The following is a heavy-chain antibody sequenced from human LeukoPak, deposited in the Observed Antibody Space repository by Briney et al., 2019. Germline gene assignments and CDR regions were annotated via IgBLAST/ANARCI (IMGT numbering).Heavy chain of an antibody. D-gene: IGHD3-3*01. Sequence: ASVKVSCKASGYTFTGYYIHWVRQAPGQGLEWMGWINPNSGGTNYAQNFQGRVTMTRDTSISTAYMELSRLTSDDTAVYYCARENKIFGELMGFDFWGQGTLVTVSS. CDR1: GYTFTGYY. J-gene: IGHJ4*02. CDR2: INPNSGGT. CDR3: ARENKIFGELMGFDF. V-gene: IGHV1-2*02.